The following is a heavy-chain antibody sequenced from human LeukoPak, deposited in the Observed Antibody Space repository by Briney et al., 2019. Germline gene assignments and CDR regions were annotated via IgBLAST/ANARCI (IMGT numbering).Heavy chain of an antibody. J-gene: IGHJ4*02. V-gene: IGHV3-7*01. CDR2: IQQVGRQK. CDR1: GFTFSRYW. CDR3: ARQGLKYYYDSSGYYHPTTQYFDY. Sequence: GGSLTLACLASGFTFSRYWMSWVRQAAGGVRDWVANIQQVGRQKYYVDSVKGRFTISRDNAKNSLYLQMNSLRAEDTAVYYCARQGLKYYYDSSGYYHPTTQYFDYWGQGTLVTVSS. D-gene: IGHD3-22*01.